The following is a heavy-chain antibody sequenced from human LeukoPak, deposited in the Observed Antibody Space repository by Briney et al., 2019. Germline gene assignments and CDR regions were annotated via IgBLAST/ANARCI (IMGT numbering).Heavy chain of an antibody. CDR2: ISSSSII. J-gene: IGHJ6*03. D-gene: IGHD6-19*01. CDR3: ARDSGYSSDLDYYYMDV. V-gene: IGHV3-48*01. CDR1: GFTFSSYG. Sequence: GGSLRLSCAVSGFTFSSYGMNWVRQAPGKGLEWVSYISSSSIIYYADSVKGRFTISRDNAKNSLYLQMNSLRAEDTAVYYCARDSGYSSDLDYYYMDVWGKGTTVTVSS.